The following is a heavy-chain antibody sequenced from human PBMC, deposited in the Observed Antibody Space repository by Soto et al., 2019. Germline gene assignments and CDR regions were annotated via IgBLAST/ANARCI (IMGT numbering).Heavy chain of an antibody. D-gene: IGHD3-16*01. Sequence: PGGSLRLSCAASGFTFSSYEMNWVRQAPGKGLEWVSYISFSGTTTYHADAVKGRFTISRDNAKNSLYLQMNSLRAEDTAVYYCVNIPFGGIGHRHYWGQGTLVTVSS. J-gene: IGHJ4*02. V-gene: IGHV3-48*03. CDR2: ISFSGTTT. CDR3: VNIPFGGIGHRHY. CDR1: GFTFSSYE.